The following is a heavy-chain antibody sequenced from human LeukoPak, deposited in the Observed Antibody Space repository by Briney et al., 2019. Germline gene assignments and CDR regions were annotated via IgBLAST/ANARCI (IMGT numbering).Heavy chain of an antibody. D-gene: IGHD6-6*01. Sequence: GGSLRLSCAASGFTFSSYWMHWVRQAPGKGLVWVSRINGDGSSTTYADSMKGRFTISRDNAKNTLYLQMNSLRAEDTAVYYCARGYSSSYRIDYWGQGTLVTVSS. V-gene: IGHV3-74*01. CDR2: INGDGSST. J-gene: IGHJ4*02. CDR3: ARGYSSSYRIDY. CDR1: GFTFSSYW.